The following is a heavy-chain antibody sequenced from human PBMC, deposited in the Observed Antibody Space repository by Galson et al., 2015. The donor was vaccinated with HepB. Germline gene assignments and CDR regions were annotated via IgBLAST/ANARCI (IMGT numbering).Heavy chain of an antibody. CDR1: GFSLNTSGVG. D-gene: IGHD1-1*01. Sequence: PALVKPTQPLTLTCTFSGFSLNTSGVGVGWVRQPPGKALEWLAFIYWDDDERYNPSLKSRLTITKDTSKTQVVLTMTNMDLVDTATYYCAHRLVMMEKWFDPWGQGTLVTVSS. CDR2: IYWDDDE. J-gene: IGHJ5*02. CDR3: AHRLVMMEKWFDP. V-gene: IGHV2-5*02.